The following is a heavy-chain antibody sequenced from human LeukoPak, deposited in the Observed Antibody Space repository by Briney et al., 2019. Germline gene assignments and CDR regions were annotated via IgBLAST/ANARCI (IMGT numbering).Heavy chain of an antibody. V-gene: IGHV1-18*04. CDR3: ARHDLGGTYPFDY. CDR1: GYTVTNYG. D-gene: IGHD6-19*01. Sequence: ASVEVSCKASGYTVTNYGLSWVRQAPGQGLEWMGWISAYNGNTNYAQKLQGRVSMTTDTSTSTAYMELRSLRSDDTAVYDCARHDLGGTYPFDYWGQGTLVTVSS. CDR2: ISAYNGNT. J-gene: IGHJ4*02.